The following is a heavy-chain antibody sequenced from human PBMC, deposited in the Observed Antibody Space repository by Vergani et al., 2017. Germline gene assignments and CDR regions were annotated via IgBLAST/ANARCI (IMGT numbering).Heavy chain of an antibody. CDR3: ARQGRVGERKYYYYYYMDV. V-gene: IGHV4-59*08. J-gene: IGHJ6*03. D-gene: IGHD3-10*01. CDR1: GFTFGDYA. CDR2: IYYSGST. Sequence: VQLVESGGGLVQPGRSLRLSCTASGFTFGDYAMSWFRQAPGKGLEWIGYIYYSGSTNYNPSLKSRVTISVDTSKNQFSLKLSSVTAADTAVYYCARQGRVGERKYYYYYYMDVWGKGTTVTVSS.